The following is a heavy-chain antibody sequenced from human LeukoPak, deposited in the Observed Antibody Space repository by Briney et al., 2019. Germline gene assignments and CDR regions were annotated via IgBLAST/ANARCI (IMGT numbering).Heavy chain of an antibody. J-gene: IGHJ4*02. CDR3: ARSRITMIVVED. CDR1: GFTFVDNN. CDR2: ISSSGSTI. D-gene: IGHD3-22*01. V-gene: IGHV3-11*01. Sequence: GGSLRLSCAASGFTFVDNNMAWTGKAPGKGWGGVSYISSSGSTIYYADSVKGRFTISRDNAKNSLYLQMNSLRAEDTAVYYCARSRITMIVVEDWGQGTLVTVSS.